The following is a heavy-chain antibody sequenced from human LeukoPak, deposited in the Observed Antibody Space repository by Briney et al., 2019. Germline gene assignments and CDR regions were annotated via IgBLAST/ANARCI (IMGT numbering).Heavy chain of an antibody. CDR1: GGSVSSGSYY. Sequence: SETLSLTCTVSGGSVSSGSYYWSWIRQPPGKGLEWIGYIYYSGSTNYNPSLKSRVTISVDTSKNQFSLKLSSVTAADTAVYYCARDPGEIAVAGTGYFDYWGQGTLVTVSP. J-gene: IGHJ4*02. D-gene: IGHD6-19*01. V-gene: IGHV4-61*01. CDR2: IYYSGST. CDR3: ARDPGEIAVAGTGYFDY.